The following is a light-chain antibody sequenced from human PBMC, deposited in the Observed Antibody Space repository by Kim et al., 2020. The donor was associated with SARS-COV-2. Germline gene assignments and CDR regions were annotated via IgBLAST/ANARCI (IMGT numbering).Light chain of an antibody. Sequence: GKTVTISCTRSSGSIASNYVQWYQQRPGSAPTTVIYEDNQRPSGVPDRFSGSIDSSSNSASLTISGLKTKDEADYYCQSYDSSNWVFGGGTQLTVL. J-gene: IGLJ3*02. V-gene: IGLV6-57*03. CDR1: SGSIASNY. CDR3: QSYDSSNWV. CDR2: EDN.